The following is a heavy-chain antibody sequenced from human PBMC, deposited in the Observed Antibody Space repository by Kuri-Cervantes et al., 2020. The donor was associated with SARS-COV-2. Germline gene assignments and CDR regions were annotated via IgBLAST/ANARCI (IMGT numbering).Heavy chain of an antibody. V-gene: IGHV3-30-3*01. CDR1: GFTFSSYA. J-gene: IGHJ6*03. Sequence: GESLKISCAASGFTFSSYAMHWVRQAPGKGLEWVAVISYDGSNKYYADSMKGRFTISRDNSKNTLYLQMNSLRAEDTAVYYCAKAGENYYYYYMDVWGKGTTVTVSS. CDR3: AKAGENYYYYYMDV. CDR2: ISYDGSNK. D-gene: IGHD3-16*01.